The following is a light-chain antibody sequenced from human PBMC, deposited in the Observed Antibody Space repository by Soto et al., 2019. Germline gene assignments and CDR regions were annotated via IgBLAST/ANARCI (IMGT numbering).Light chain of an antibody. CDR1: SSNIGNNY. J-gene: IGLJ1*01. CDR3: QSYDSSTSGYV. Sequence: QSVLTQPPSVSAAPGQKVTISCSGSSSNIGNNYVSWYQQLPGTAPKLLIYINKNRPSGVPDRFSGSKSGTSASLAITGLQAEDEADYYCQSYDSSTSGYVFGNGTKVTVL. CDR2: INK. V-gene: IGLV1-40*01.